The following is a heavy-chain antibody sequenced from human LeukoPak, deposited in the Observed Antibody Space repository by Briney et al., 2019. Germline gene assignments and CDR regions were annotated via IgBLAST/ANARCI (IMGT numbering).Heavy chain of an antibody. V-gene: IGHV4-30-4*01. CDR1: GGSISSGDYY. J-gene: IGHJ5*02. Sequence: SPSETLSLTCTVSGGSISSGDYYWSWIRQPPGKGLEWIGYIYYSGSTYYNPSLKSRVTISVDTSKNQFSLKLSSVTAADTDVYYCARDLYGDYPDPWGQGTLVTVSS. CDR3: ARDLYGDYPDP. CDR2: IYYSGST. D-gene: IGHD4-17*01.